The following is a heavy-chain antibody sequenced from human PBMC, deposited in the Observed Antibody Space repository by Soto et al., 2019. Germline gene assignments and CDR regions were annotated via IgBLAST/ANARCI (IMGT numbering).Heavy chain of an antibody. CDR2: IWYDGSNK. Sequence: GGSLRLSCAASGFTFSSSAMSWVRQAPGKGLEWVAVIWYDGSNKYYADSVKGRFTISRDNSKNTLYLQMNSLRAEDTAVHYYARRGYSNYEEAYFDYWGQGTLVTVSS. D-gene: IGHD4-4*01. CDR3: ARRGYSNYEEAYFDY. V-gene: IGHV3-33*08. J-gene: IGHJ4*02. CDR1: GFTFSSSA.